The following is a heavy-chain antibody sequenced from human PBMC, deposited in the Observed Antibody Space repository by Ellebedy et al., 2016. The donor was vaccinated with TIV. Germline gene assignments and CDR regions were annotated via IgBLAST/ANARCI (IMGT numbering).Heavy chain of an antibody. CDR2: IGTAGDT. D-gene: IGHD2-2*01. CDR3: ARGGYCSSTSCGGPDAFDI. V-gene: IGHV3-13*01. CDR1: GFTFSSYD. J-gene: IGHJ3*02. Sequence: GESLKISXAASGFTFSSYDMHWVRQATGKGLEWVSAIGTAGDTYYPGSVKGRFTISRENAKNSLYLQMNSLRAGDTAVYYCARGGYCSSTSCGGPDAFDIWGQGTMVTVSS.